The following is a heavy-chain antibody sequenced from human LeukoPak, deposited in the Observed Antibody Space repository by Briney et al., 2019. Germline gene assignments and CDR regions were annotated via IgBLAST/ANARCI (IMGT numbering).Heavy chain of an antibody. CDR2: ISYDGSNK. CDR1: GFTFRSYG. Sequence: PGRSLRLSCAASGFTFRSYGMHWVRQAPGKGLERVAVISYDGSNKYYADSVKGRFTISRDNSNNTLYLQMNSLRAEDTAVYYCASAINYDSSSATHDYWGQGTLVTVSS. V-gene: IGHV3-30*03. J-gene: IGHJ4*02. CDR3: ASAINYDSSSATHDY. D-gene: IGHD3-22*01.